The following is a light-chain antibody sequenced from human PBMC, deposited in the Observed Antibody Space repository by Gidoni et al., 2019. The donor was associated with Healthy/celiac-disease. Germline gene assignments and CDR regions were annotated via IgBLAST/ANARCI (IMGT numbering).Light chain of an antibody. Sequence: DIQMTQSPSSLSASVGDRVTITRRESQSISSYLNWYQQKPGKAPKLLIYAASSLQSGVPSRFSGSGSGTDFTLTISSLQPEDFATYYCQQSYSTPRTFGQXTKLEIK. CDR3: QQSYSTPRT. J-gene: IGKJ2*02. CDR2: AAS. V-gene: IGKV1-39*01. CDR1: QSISSY.